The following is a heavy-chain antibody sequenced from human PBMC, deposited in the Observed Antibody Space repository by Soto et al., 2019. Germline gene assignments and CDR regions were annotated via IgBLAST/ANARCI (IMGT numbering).Heavy chain of an antibody. V-gene: IGHV3-64*04. CDR1: GFTFSSYI. J-gene: IGHJ4*02. Sequence: GALRLSCTASGFTFSSYIMHWVRQAPGKGLEYVSAISSNGGTIYYAGSVRGRFTISRDNAKNSLYLQMNSLRDEDTAVYYCARGSSWSDYWGQGALVTVSS. D-gene: IGHD6-13*01. CDR2: ISSNGGTI. CDR3: ARGSSWSDY.